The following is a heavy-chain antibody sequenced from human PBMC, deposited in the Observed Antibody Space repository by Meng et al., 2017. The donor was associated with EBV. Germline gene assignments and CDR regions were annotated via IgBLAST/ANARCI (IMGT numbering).Heavy chain of an antibody. D-gene: IGHD3-10*01. V-gene: IGHV1-69*01. CDR3: ASESGRGYTPDY. CDR1: GRPFRNYA. CDR2: FLPTLGAP. Sequence: GQSVQAPAGVKTPGSAVKASVKASGRPFRNYAISWVRQAPGQGLEWLGGFLPTLGAPNYAQKFHGRVSITADESTSTHYMDLSSLRSEDTAVYYCASESGRGYTPDYWGQGTLVTVSS. J-gene: IGHJ4*02.